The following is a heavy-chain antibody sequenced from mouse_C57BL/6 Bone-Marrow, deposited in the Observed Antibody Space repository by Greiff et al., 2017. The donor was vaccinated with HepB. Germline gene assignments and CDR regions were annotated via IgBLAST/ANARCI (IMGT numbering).Heavy chain of an antibody. V-gene: IGHV1-72*01. CDR3: ARERITTVVANWYFDV. CDR2: IDPNSGGT. Sequence: QVQLQQSGAELVKPGASVKLSCKASGYTFTSYWMHWVKQRPGRGLEWIGRIDPNSGGTKYNEKFKSKATLTVDKPSSTAYMQLSSLTSEDSAVYYCARERITTVVANWYFDVWGTGTTVTVSS. J-gene: IGHJ1*03. D-gene: IGHD1-1*01. CDR1: GYTFTSYW.